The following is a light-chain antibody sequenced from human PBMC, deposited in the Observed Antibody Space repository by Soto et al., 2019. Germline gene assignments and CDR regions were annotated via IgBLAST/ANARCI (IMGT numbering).Light chain of an antibody. CDR3: QVWDSSGDWI. J-gene: IGLJ2*01. CDR1: KIGSKR. V-gene: IGLV3-21*02. CDR2: NDN. Sequence: SYELTQSSSVSVAPGQTARITCGGNKIGSKRVHWYQHKPGQAPVLVVYNDNVRPSGIPERFSGSNSGNTATLIISRVEAGDEADYYCQVWDSSGDWIFGGGTKLTVL.